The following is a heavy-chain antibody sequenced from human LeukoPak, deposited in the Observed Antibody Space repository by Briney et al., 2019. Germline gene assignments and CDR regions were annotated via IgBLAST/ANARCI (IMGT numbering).Heavy chain of an antibody. J-gene: IGHJ4*02. CDR1: GDSISDNY. Sequence: SETLSLTCTVSGDSISDNYWSWIRQPPGKGLEWIGYVYHSGTTDYNPSLKSRVTISVDTSKNQFSLKLTSVTAADTAVYYCTRGAGWLIDYWGQGILVIVSS. CDR2: VYHSGTT. V-gene: IGHV4-59*08. D-gene: IGHD3-16*01. CDR3: TRGAGWLIDY.